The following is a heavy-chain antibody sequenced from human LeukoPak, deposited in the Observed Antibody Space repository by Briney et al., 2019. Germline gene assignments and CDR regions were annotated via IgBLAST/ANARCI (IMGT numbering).Heavy chain of an antibody. J-gene: IGHJ4*02. Sequence: SETLSLTCGVSGSSISSGYYWGWIRQSPGKGLEWIGSIYHTGNTNYNPSLKSRVTISVDTSKNQFSLRLTSVTAADTAVYYCARDGEVVTAIIRFFDYWGQGTLVTVSS. D-gene: IGHD2-21*02. CDR2: IYHTGNT. CDR1: GSSISSGYY. CDR3: ARDGEVVTAIIRFFDY. V-gene: IGHV4-38-2*02.